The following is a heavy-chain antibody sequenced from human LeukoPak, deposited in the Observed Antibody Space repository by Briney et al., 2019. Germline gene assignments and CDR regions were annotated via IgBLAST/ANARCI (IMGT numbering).Heavy chain of an antibody. J-gene: IGHJ4*02. Sequence: GGSLRLSCAASGFTFSSYSMNWVRQAPGKGLEWVSSISSSSSYIYYADSVKGRFTIYRDNAKNSLYLQMNSLRAEDTAVYYCARKGITMVQGVDYWGQGALVTVSS. D-gene: IGHD3-10*01. CDR3: ARKGITMVQGVDY. CDR1: GFTFSSYS. CDR2: ISSSSSYI. V-gene: IGHV3-21*01.